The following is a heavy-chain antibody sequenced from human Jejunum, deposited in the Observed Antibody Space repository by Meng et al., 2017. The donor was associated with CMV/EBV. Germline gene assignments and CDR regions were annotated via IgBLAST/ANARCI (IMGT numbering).Heavy chain of an antibody. J-gene: IGHJ4*02. CDR3: ARGSIFVSFDS. CDR1: GGSIGSGDYY. D-gene: IGHD3-3*01. V-gene: IGHV4-30-4*08. CDR2: INDTGST. Sequence: QLLESVPGLLKASMPLSLSWLVCGGSIGSGDYYWSWIRPPPGKGLEWIGYINDTGSTYYNPYFKSRVDISMGTSRNQFSLTLRSVTAADTAVYFCARGSIFVSFDSWGQGTLVTVSS.